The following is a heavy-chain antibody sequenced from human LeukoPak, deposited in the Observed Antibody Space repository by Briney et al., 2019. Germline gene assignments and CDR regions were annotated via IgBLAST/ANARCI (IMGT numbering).Heavy chain of an antibody. J-gene: IGHJ4*02. Sequence: GGSLRLSCAASGFIFNDNYMSWIRQAPGKGLEWVSYISSGSSYTNYAGSVKGRFTISRDNAKNSLFLQMNSLRAEDTAVYYCATHAAQYSTFDYWGQGTLVTVSS. CDR3: ATHAAQYSTFDY. D-gene: IGHD2/OR15-2a*01. CDR1: GFIFNDNY. CDR2: ISSGSSYT. V-gene: IGHV3-11*03.